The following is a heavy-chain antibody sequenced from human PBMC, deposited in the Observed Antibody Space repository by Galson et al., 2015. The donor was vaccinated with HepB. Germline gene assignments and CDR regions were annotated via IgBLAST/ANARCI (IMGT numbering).Heavy chain of an antibody. CDR3: ARVGYGSGSLPGGLIDY. CDR1: GFTFSSYS. V-gene: IGHV3-21*01. CDR2: ISSSSSYI. Sequence: SLRLSCAASGFTFSSYSMNWVRQAPGKGLEWVSSISSSSSYIYYADSVKGRFTISRDNAKNSLYLQMNSLRAEDTAVYYCARVGYGSGSLPGGLIDYWGQGTLVTVSS. J-gene: IGHJ4*02. D-gene: IGHD3-10*01.